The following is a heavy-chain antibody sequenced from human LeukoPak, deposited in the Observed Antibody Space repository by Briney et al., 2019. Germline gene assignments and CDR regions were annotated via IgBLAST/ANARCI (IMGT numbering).Heavy chain of an antibody. D-gene: IGHD3-22*01. J-gene: IGHJ6*02. CDR2: ISGSGGST. Sequence: GGSLRLSCAASGFTVSSNYMSWVRQAPGKGLEWVSAISGSGGSTYYADSVKGRFTISRDNSKNSLYLQMNSLRAEDTAVYYCARELYYYDSSGSVDYYGMDVWGQGTTVTVSS. V-gene: IGHV3-23*01. CDR3: ARELYYYDSSGSVDYYGMDV. CDR1: GFTVSSNY.